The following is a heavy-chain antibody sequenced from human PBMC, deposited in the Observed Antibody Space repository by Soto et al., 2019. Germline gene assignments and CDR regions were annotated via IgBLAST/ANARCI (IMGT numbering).Heavy chain of an antibody. V-gene: IGHV3-73*01. CDR1: GFSFSVSA. J-gene: IGHJ4*02. CDR2: IRSKPNNYAT. D-gene: IGHD3-10*01. CDR3: TRHLVHY. Sequence: EVQLVESGGALVQPGGSLKLSCVASGFSFSVSAIHWVRQVSGKGLEWVGRIRSKPNNYATAYAASVKGRFTISRDDSRSTAYLQMNSLKTEDTAVRYCTRHLVHYGGLGTLVTVSS.